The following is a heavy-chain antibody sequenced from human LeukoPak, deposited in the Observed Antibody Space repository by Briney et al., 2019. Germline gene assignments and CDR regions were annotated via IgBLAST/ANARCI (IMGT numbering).Heavy chain of an antibody. CDR3: ARAAGGGYFDF. J-gene: IGHJ4*02. Sequence: ASVKVSCKASGYTLTNYAISWVRQAPGQGLEWMGWISAYNSNTNYAQNLQGRVTMTTDTSTSTVYLDLRSLRSDDTAVYCCARAAGGGYFDFWGQGTLVTVSS. V-gene: IGHV1-18*01. CDR2: ISAYNSNT. CDR1: GYTLTNYA. D-gene: IGHD6-13*01.